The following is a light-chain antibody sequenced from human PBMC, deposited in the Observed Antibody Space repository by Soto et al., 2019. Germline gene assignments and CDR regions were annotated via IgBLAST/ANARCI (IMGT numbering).Light chain of an antibody. J-gene: IGLJ1*01. CDR1: TGAVTSGYY. Sequence: QAVVTQEPSLTVSPGGTVTLTCASSTGAVTSGYYPNWFQQKPGQAPGALIYSTSNKHSWTPARFSGSLLGGKAALTLSGVQPEDEAEYYCLLYYGGAQRVFGTGTKVTVL. CDR3: LLYYGGAQRV. CDR2: STS. V-gene: IGLV7-43*01.